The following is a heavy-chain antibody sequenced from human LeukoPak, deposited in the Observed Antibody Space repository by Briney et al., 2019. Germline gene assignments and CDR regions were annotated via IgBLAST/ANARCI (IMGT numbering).Heavy chain of an antibody. CDR2: IYYSGST. Sequence: SETLSLTCTVSGGSISSYYWSWLRQPPGKGLEWVGYIYYSGSTNYNPSLKSRVTISVDTSKNQFSLKPSSVTAADTAVYYCARHSLSRYCSGGSCYSGHNWFDPWGQGTLVTVSS. CDR3: ARHSLSRYCSGGSCYSGHNWFDP. CDR1: GGSISSYY. J-gene: IGHJ5*02. D-gene: IGHD2-15*01. V-gene: IGHV4-59*08.